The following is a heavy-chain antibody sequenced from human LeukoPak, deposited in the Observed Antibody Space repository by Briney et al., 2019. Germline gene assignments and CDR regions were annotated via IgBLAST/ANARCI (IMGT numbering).Heavy chain of an antibody. CDR3: ARKDGDY. J-gene: IGHJ4*02. CDR2: IYSSGST. CDR1: GASISAFH. V-gene: IGHV4-4*07. Sequence: SETLSLTCTVSGASISAFHWTWFRQPAGKVLEWIGLIYSSGSTLFNPSLKSRVAMSIDLTKNQLSLKLTSVTAADTAMYYCARKDGDYWGRGTLVTVSS.